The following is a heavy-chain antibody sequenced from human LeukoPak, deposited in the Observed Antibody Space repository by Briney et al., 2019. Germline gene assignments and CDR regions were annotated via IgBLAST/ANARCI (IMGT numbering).Heavy chain of an antibody. CDR3: AKVTLAARDH. D-gene: IGHD3-16*01. CDR1: GFTFSSYA. Sequence: GGSLRLSCAASGFTFSSYAMHWVRQAPGKGLEWVAVISYDGSNKYYADSVKGRFTISRDNSKNTLYLQMNSLRAEDTAVYYCAKVTLAARDHWGQGTLVTVSS. CDR2: ISYDGSNK. J-gene: IGHJ4*02. V-gene: IGHV3-30-3*01.